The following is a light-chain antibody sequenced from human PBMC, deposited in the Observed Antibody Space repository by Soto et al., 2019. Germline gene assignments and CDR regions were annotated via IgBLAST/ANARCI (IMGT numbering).Light chain of an antibody. CDR1: SSDVGAYNY. Sequence: QSALTQPRSVSGSPGQSVTISCTGTSSDVGAYNYVSWYRQHPDKAPKLMIYDVSKRPSGVPDRFSGSKSGNTASLTISGLQVEDEADYYCCSYAGTYSVVFGGGTKLTVL. CDR2: DVS. V-gene: IGLV2-11*01. CDR3: CSYAGTYSVV. J-gene: IGLJ2*01.